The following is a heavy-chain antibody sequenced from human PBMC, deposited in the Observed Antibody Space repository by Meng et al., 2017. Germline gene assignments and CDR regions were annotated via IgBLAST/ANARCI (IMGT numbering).Heavy chain of an antibody. J-gene: IGHJ4*02. CDR2: IWYDGSNK. V-gene: IGHV3-33*01. D-gene: IGHD4-23*01. Sequence: QVQLSEPGGGVVQPGRSLSLSCAAAGFTFSSYGMHWVRQAPGKGLEWVAVIWYDGSNKYYADSVKGRFTISRDNSKNTLYLQMNSLRAEDTAVYYCARDLYGGNSDYFDYWGQGTLVTASS. CDR1: GFTFSSYG. CDR3: ARDLYGGNSDYFDY.